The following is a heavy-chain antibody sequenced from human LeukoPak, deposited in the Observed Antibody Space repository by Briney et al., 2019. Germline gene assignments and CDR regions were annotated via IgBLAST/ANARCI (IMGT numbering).Heavy chain of an antibody. CDR1: GYTFTNYA. Sequence: ASVKVSCKASGYTFTNYAMNWVRQAPGQGLEWMGWIHPSTGNPTYAQGFTGRFVFSWDTSVSTTYLQIGSLKAEDTAVYYCARAYQRLGELSLPNYWGQGTLVTVSS. D-gene: IGHD3-16*02. CDR2: IHPSTGNP. CDR3: ARAYQRLGELSLPNY. V-gene: IGHV7-4-1*01. J-gene: IGHJ4*02.